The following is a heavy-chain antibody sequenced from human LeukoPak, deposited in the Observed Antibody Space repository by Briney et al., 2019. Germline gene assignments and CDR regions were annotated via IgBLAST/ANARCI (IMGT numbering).Heavy chain of an antibody. V-gene: IGHV3-23*01. D-gene: IGHD2-2*01. Sequence: SGGSLRLSCAASGFTFSTYAMSWARQAPGKGLEWVSTISGSGANTYYADSVKGRFTISRDNSKNTLYLQMNSLRAEDTAVYYCARALSLIVVVPAAAPLDYWGQGTLVTVSS. CDR2: ISGSGANT. CDR1: GFTFSTYA. J-gene: IGHJ4*02. CDR3: ARALSLIVVVPAAAPLDY.